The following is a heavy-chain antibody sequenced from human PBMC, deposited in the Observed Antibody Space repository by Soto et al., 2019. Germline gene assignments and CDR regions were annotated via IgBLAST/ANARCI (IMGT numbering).Heavy chain of an antibody. J-gene: IGHJ4*02. CDR2: IYYSGST. D-gene: IGHD2-15*01. CDR3: ATSYCSGGSCYTLYFDS. CDR1: GGSISSGGYY. V-gene: IGHV4-31*03. Sequence: SETLSLTCTVSGGSISSGGYYWSWIRQHPGKGLEWIGYIYYSGSTYYDPSLKSRVTISVDTSKNQFSLELSSVTAADTAVYYCATSYCSGGSCYTLYFDSWGQGTLVTVSS.